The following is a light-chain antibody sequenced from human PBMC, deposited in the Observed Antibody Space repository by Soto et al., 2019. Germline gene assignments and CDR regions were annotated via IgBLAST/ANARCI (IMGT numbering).Light chain of an antibody. Sequence: QSVLTQPPSASGSPGQSVTISCTGASSDISGHNYVSWYQQHPGKAPKIMIYEVSKRHSWAPDRFSASKPGNTAALTVSGLQAEDEADYYYSSYAGGNNWVFGGGTQRTVL. V-gene: IGLV2-8*01. CDR1: SSDISGHNY. J-gene: IGLJ3*02. CDR2: EVS. CDR3: SSYAGGNNWV.